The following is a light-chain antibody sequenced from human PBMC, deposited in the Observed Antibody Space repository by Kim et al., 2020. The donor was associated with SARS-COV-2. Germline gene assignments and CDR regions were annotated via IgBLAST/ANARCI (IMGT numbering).Light chain of an antibody. CDR2: DVS. J-gene: IGLJ1*01. CDR1: SSVVGSYNY. V-gene: IGLV2-11*01. Sequence: GQSVTISCTGTSSVVGSYNYVSWYQQHPGKAPKLMIYDVSKRPSGVPDRFSGSKSGNTASLTISGLQAEDEADYYCCSYAGSYTYVFGTGTKVTVL. CDR3: CSYAGSYTYV.